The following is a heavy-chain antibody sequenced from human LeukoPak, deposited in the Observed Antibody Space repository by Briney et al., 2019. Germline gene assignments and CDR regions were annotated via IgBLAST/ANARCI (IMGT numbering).Heavy chain of an antibody. V-gene: IGHV3-21*01. CDR3: ARFPPYDY. J-gene: IGHJ4*02. CDR2: ISSSSSYI. Sequence: PGGSLRLSCAASGFTFSSYSMNWVRQAPGKGLEWVSSISSSSSYIYYAGSVKGRFTISRDNAKNSLYLQMNSLRAEDTAVYYCARFPPYDYWGQGTLVTVSS. CDR1: GFTFSSYS.